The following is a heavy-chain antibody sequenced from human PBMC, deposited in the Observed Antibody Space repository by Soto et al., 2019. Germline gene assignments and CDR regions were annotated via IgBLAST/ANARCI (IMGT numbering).Heavy chain of an antibody. CDR2: INHSGST. CDR3: ARGSYSSGPRRDRGYYYYYGMDV. J-gene: IGHJ6*02. Sequence: SETLSLTCAVYGGSFSGYYWSWIRQPPGKGLEWIGEINHSGSTNYNPSLKSRVTISVDTSKNQFSLKLSSVTAADTAVYYCARGSYSSGPRRDRGYYYYYGMDVWGQGTTVT. CDR1: GGSFSGYY. D-gene: IGHD6-19*01. V-gene: IGHV4-34*01.